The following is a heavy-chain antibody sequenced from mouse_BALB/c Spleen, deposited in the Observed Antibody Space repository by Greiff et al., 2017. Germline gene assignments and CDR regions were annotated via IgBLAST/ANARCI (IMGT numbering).Heavy chain of an antibody. Sequence: VQLQQSGPGLVQPSQCLSITCTVSGFSLTSYGVHWVRQSPGKGLEWLGVIWSGGSTDYNAAFISRLSIIKDNSKSQVFFNMNSLQANDTAIYYCARSYYGNYEGFAYWGQGTLVTVSA. CDR2: IWSGGST. CDR3: ARSYYGNYEGFAY. CDR1: GFSLTSYG. J-gene: IGHJ3*01. V-gene: IGHV2-2*02. D-gene: IGHD2-1*01.